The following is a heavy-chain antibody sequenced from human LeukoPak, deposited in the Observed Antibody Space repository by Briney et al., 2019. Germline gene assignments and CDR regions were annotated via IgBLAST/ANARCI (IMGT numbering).Heavy chain of an antibody. CDR1: GGSIRSYY. D-gene: IGHD3-3*01. CDR3: ARVLSSGYYGYFDY. CDR2: IYYSGST. Sequence: TSETLALTCAVSGGSIRSYYWIWIRQPPGKGLEWIGDIYYSGSTNYNPSLKSRVTISVDTSKNQFSLKLSSVTAADTAVYYCARVLSSGYYGYFDYWGQGTLVTVSS. J-gene: IGHJ4*02. V-gene: IGHV4-59*01.